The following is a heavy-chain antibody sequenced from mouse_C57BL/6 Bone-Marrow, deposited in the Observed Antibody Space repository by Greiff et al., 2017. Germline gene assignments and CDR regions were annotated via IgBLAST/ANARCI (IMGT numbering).Heavy chain of an antibody. CDR3: TRDSPLYYGSSYWYFDV. V-gene: IGHV5-9-1*02. D-gene: IGHD1-1*01. CDR2: ISSGGDYI. CDR1: GFTFSSYA. J-gene: IGHJ1*03. Sequence: EVKLLESGEGLVKPGGSLKLSCAASGFTFSSYAMSWVRQTPEKRLEWVAYISSGGDYIYYADTVKGRFTISRDNARNTLYLQMSSLKSEDTAMYYCTRDSPLYYGSSYWYFDVWGTGTTVTVSS.